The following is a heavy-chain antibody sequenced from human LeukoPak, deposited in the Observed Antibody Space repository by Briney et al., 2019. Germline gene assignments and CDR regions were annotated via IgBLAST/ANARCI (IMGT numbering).Heavy chain of an antibody. CDR2: INPNSGGT. Sequence: ASVKVSCKAFGYTFTSYAMHWVRQAPGQRLEWMGWINPNSGGTNYAQKFQGRVTMTRDTSISTAYMELSRLRSDDTAVYYCARESSNLSSSSESNYYYYYMDVWGKGTTVTVSS. CDR1: GYTFTSYA. V-gene: IGHV1-2*02. J-gene: IGHJ6*03. D-gene: IGHD6-6*01. CDR3: ARESSNLSSSSESNYYYYYMDV.